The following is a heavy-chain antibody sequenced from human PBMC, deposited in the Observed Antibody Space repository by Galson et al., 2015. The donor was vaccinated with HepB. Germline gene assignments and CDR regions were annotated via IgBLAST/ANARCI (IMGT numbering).Heavy chain of an antibody. CDR2: CSSDNVNT. CDR1: GYTFAKYV. V-gene: IGHV1-18*01. CDR3: ARESPHGPLSTHFFDS. Sequence: SVKVSCKASGYTFAKYVINWVRQAPGQGLEWMGRCSSDNVNTNFEQKIQGRVTMTTDTSTNTVYMELRSLRSDDTAVYYCARESPHGPLSTHFFDSWGQGTLVTVSS. J-gene: IGHJ4*02. D-gene: IGHD3-10*01.